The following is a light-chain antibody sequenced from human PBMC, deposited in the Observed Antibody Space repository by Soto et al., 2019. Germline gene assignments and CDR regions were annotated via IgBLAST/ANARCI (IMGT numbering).Light chain of an antibody. CDR2: DAS. Sequence: EIVLTQSPTTLSLSPGGRATLSCRASQSVSSYLAWYQQKPGQAPRLLIYDASNTATGIPARFSGSGSGTDFTLTISSLEPEDFAVYYCQRRSNWPPAITFGQGTRLEIK. J-gene: IGKJ5*01. V-gene: IGKV3-11*01. CDR3: QRRSNWPPAIT. CDR1: QSVSSY.